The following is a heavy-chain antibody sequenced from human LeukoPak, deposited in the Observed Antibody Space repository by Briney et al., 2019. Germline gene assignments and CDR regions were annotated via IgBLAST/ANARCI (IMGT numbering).Heavy chain of an antibody. CDR1: GFTFSSYG. CDR3: AKDSSERYYYYGMDV. J-gene: IGHJ6*02. Sequence: PGGSLRLSCAASGFTFSSYGMHWVRQAPGKGLEWVAVISYDGSNKYYADSMKGRFTISRDNSKNTLYLQMNSLRAEDTAVYYCAKDSSERYYYYGMDVWGQGTTVTVSS. V-gene: IGHV3-30*18. CDR2: ISYDGSNK.